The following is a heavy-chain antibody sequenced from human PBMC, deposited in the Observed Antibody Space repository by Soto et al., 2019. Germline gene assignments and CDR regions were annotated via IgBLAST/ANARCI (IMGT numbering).Heavy chain of an antibody. CDR1: GFTFNTYS. D-gene: IGHD2-15*01. V-gene: IGHV3-48*01. CDR3: ATDKLGYCSDGRCYRPGYFEN. CDR2: ISGSSSTI. J-gene: IGHJ4*01. Sequence: GGSLRLSCAASGFTFNTYSMNWVRQAPGKGLEWVSYISGSSSTIYYADSVKGRFTISRDNAKNSLYLQMNSLRAEDTAVYYCATDKLGYCSDGRCYRPGYFENWGHGTPVTVSS.